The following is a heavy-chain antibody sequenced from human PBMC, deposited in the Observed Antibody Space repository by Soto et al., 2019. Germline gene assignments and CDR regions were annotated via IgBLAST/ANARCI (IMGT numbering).Heavy chain of an antibody. Sequence: EVQLVESGGGLVKPGGSLRLSCAASGFSFSNAWMNWVRQAPGKGLEWVGRIKTKSDGGTTDYAAPVKGRFPISRDDSKTTLYLQMSSLKTEDTALYYCAADDRTGAAPKDFYLYGMDFWGQGTTVTVSS. V-gene: IGHV3-15*07. J-gene: IGHJ6*02. CDR1: GFSFSNAW. CDR2: IKTKSDGGTT. D-gene: IGHD6-13*01. CDR3: AADDRTGAAPKDFYLYGMDF.